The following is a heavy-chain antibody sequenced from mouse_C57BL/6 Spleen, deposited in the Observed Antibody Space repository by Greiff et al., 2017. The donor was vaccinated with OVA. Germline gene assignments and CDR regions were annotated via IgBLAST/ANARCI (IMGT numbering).Heavy chain of an antibody. CDR3: ARGRAYYYGSSWYFDV. J-gene: IGHJ1*03. Sequence: EVQLQESGPELVKPGASVKIPCKASGYTFTDYNMDWVKQSHGKSLEWIGDINPNNGGTIYNQKFKGKATLTVDKSSSTAYMELRSLTSEDTAVYYCARGRAYYYGSSWYFDVWGTGTTVTVSS. CDR2: INPNNGGT. V-gene: IGHV1-18*01. CDR1: GYTFTDYN. D-gene: IGHD1-1*01.